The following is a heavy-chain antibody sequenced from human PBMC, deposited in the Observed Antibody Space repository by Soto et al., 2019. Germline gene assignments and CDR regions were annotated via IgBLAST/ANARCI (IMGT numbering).Heavy chain of an antibody. Sequence: QVHLKERGPGRVNPSQPLPLTALFPVGSTGGGGNSWTWFGQNQGRGLGWIGYIYYSGSTYYNPSLKSRVTISVDTSKNQFSLKLSSVTAADTAVYYCARVGGINWFDPWGQGILVTVSS. J-gene: IGHJ5*02. CDR3: ARVGGINWFDP. V-gene: IGHV4-31*03. D-gene: IGHD3-16*01. CDR2: IYYSGST. CDR1: VGSTGGGGNS.